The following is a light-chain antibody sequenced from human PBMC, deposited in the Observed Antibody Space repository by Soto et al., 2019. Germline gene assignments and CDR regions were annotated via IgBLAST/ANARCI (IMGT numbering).Light chain of an antibody. CDR1: SSDIGGYNY. J-gene: IGLJ2*01. V-gene: IGLV2-14*03. CDR3: SSYTTSSTPVV. CDR2: DVI. Sequence: QSVLTQPASVSGSPGQPITISCSGTSSDIGGYNYVSWYQHHPGKAPKLIIYDVINRPSGVSNRFSGSKSANTASLTISGLPAEDEADYFCSSYTTSSTPVVLGGGTKLTVL.